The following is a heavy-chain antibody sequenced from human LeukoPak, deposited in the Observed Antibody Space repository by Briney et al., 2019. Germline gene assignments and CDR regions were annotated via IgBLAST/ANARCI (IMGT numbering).Heavy chain of an antibody. D-gene: IGHD6-13*01. CDR2: ISSSGSTI. J-gene: IGHJ4*02. CDR3: ASRSSWSSRPFDY. Sequence: GGSLRLSCAASGFTFSDYYMSWIRQAPGKGLEWVSYISSSGSTIYYADSVKGRFTISRDNAKNSLFLQMNTLRAEDTAVYYCASRSSWSSRPFDYWGQGTLVTVSS. V-gene: IGHV3-11*04. CDR1: GFTFSDYY.